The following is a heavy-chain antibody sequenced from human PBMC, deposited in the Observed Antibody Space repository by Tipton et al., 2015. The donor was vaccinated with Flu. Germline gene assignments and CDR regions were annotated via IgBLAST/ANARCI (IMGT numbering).Heavy chain of an antibody. D-gene: IGHD3-10*01. CDR1: GEALGSYY. J-gene: IGHJ4*02. CDR3: ARGSGSGTFMIFDL. Sequence: GEALGSYYWSWIRQPAGKGLEWIGRMYTSGSTNYNPSLKSRLTMSVDASKQQFSLKLSSMTAADTAVYYCARGSGSGTFMIFDLWGQGTLVTVSS. V-gene: IGHV4-4*07. CDR2: MYTSGST.